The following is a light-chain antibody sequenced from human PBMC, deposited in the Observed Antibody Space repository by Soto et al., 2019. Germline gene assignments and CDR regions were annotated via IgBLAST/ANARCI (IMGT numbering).Light chain of an antibody. J-gene: IGLJ2*01. Sequence: QSALTQPASVSGSPGQSFTISCTGTSSDVGSYNLVSWYQQHPTKAPKLLIFEGSKRPSGVSNRFSGSKSGNTASLTISGLQAVDEADYYCCSFAGSSTVVFGGGTKVTVL. CDR1: SSDVGSYNL. V-gene: IGLV2-23*01. CDR3: CSFAGSSTVV. CDR2: EGS.